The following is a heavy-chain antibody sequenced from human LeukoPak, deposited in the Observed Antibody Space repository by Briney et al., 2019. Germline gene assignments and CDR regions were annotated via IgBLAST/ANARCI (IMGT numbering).Heavy chain of an antibody. CDR3: ARDDYFDY. CDR1: GGSFSGYY. V-gene: IGHV4-34*01. CDR2: INHSGST. D-gene: IGHD3-16*01. J-gene: IGHJ4*02. Sequence: SETLSLTCAVYGGSFSGYYWSWIRQPPGKGLEWIGEINHSGSTNYNPSLKSRVTISVDTSKNQFSLKLSSVTAADTAVYYCARDDYFDYWGQGTLVTVSS.